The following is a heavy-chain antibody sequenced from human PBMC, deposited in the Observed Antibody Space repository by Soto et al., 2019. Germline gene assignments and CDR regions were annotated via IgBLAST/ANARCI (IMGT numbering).Heavy chain of an antibody. CDR3: ARDLTATGTFDY. CDR1: GGSISSGDYY. CDR2: IYYSGST. V-gene: IGHV4-30-4*01. D-gene: IGHD4-17*01. Sequence: KTSETLSLTCTVSGGSISSGDYYWSWIRQPPGKGLEWIGYIYYSGSTYYNPSLKSRVTISVDTSKNQFSLKLSSVTAADTAVYYCARDLTATGTFDYWGQGTLVTVSS. J-gene: IGHJ4*02.